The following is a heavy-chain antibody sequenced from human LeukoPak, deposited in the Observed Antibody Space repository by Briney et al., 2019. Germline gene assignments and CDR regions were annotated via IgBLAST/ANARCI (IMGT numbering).Heavy chain of an antibody. J-gene: IGHJ6*03. Sequence: SETLSLTCTVSGGSISSYYWSWIRQPPGKGLEWIGYIYYSGSTNYNPSLKSRVTISVDTSKNQFSLKLSSVTAADTAVYYCARGWTMVRGVIIPRSYYMDVWGKGTTVTISS. CDR2: IYYSGST. CDR1: GGSISSYY. V-gene: IGHV4-59*08. D-gene: IGHD3-10*01. CDR3: ARGWTMVRGVIIPRSYYMDV.